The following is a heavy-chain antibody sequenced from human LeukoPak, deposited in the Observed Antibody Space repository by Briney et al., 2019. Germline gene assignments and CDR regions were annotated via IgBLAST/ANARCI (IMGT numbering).Heavy chain of an antibody. CDR3: ALRGGYNLYYFDY. D-gene: IGHD5-24*01. Sequence: PGGSLRLSCAASGVTFSSYGMHWVRQAPGKGLEWVAVISYDGSNKYYADSVKGRFTISRANSKNTLYLQMNSLRAEDTAVYYCALRGGYNLYYFDYWGQGTLVTVSS. CDR2: ISYDGSNK. CDR1: GVTFSSYG. J-gene: IGHJ4*02. V-gene: IGHV3-30*03.